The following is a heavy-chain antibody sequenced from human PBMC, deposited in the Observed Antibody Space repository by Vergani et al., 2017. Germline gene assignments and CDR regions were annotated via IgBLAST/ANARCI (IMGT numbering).Heavy chain of an antibody. Sequence: QVQLVQSGAEVKKPGASVKVSCKASGYTFTSYGISWVRQAPGQGLEWMGWISAYNGNTNYAQKLQGRVTMTTDTSTSPAYMELRSLRSDDTAVYYCARTSGPATYYYGMDVWGQGTTVTVSS. J-gene: IGHJ6*02. D-gene: IGHD2-15*01. CDR1: GYTFTSYG. CDR3: ARTSGPATYYYGMDV. V-gene: IGHV1-18*01. CDR2: ISAYNGNT.